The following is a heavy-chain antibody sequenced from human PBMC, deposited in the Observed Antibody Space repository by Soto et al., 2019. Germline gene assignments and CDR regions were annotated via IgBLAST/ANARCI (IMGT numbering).Heavy chain of an antibody. CDR2: VYYTGST. D-gene: IGHD3-9*01. Sequence: SLTCTISGGSLSTFYWGWVRQPPGKGLEWIGYVYYTGSTNYNPSLKSPVTISVDTSKNQFTLKLSSVTAADTAVYYCARQGYNILTGYSYFDYWGQGTLVTVSS. CDR1: GGSLSTFY. J-gene: IGHJ4*02. CDR3: ARQGYNILTGYSYFDY. V-gene: IGHV4-59*08.